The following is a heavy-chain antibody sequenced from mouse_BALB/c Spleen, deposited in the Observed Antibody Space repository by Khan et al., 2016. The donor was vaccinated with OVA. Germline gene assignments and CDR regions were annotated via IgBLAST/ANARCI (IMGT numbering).Heavy chain of an antibody. J-gene: IGHJ3*01. CDR2: ISTGGSYT. CDR3: SRLAYYYNSEGFAY. D-gene: IGHD1-1*01. Sequence: EVELVESGGDLVKPGGSLKLSCAASGFTFTTYGMSWVRQTPDKRLAWVATISTGGSYTYYPDSVKGRFTISRDNAKNTLYLQMSSLRSEDTAMHYCSRLAYYYNSEGFAYWGQGTLVTVSA. V-gene: IGHV5-6*01. CDR1: GFTFTTYG.